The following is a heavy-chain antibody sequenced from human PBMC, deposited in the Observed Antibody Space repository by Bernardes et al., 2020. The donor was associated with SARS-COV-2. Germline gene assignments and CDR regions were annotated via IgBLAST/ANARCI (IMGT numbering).Heavy chain of an antibody. CDR1: GGSISSTNYF. J-gene: IGHJ4*02. Sequence: SETLSLTCTVSGGSISSTNYFWGWVRQPPGKGLEWIGSIHTSGSSTSSNPSLKSRVTISVDTPKNQFSLKLNSLTAADTAVYYCTRRGDWWCFDYWGQGTLVTVSS. V-gene: IGHV4-39*01. CDR2: IHTSGSST. CDR3: TRRGDWWCFDY. D-gene: IGHD2-21*02.